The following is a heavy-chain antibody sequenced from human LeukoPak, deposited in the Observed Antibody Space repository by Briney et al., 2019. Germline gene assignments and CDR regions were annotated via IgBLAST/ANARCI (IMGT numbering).Heavy chain of an antibody. CDR2: INTNTGNP. Sequence: PGESLKVSCKASGYTFTSYAMNWVRQAPGQGLEWMGWINTNTGNPTYAQGFTGRFVFSLDTSVSTAYLQISSLKAEDTAVYYCARDARVAQHYYYYYYGMDAWGQGTTVTVSS. D-gene: IGHD3-3*01. CDR3: ARDARVAQHYYYYYYGMDA. CDR1: GYTFTSYA. J-gene: IGHJ6*02. V-gene: IGHV7-4-1*02.